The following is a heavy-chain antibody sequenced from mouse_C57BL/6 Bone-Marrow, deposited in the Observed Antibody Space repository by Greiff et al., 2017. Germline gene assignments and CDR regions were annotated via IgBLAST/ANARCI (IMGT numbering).Heavy chain of an antibody. J-gene: IGHJ1*03. CDR1: GFSFNTYA. CDR3: VSHMVYRGWYFDV. V-gene: IGHV10-1*01. CDR2: IRSKSNNYAT. D-gene: IGHD2-2*01. Sequence: EVQRVESGGGLVQPKGSLKLSCAASGFSFNTYAMNWVRQAPGKGLEWVARIRSKSNNYATYYADSVKDRFTISRDDSESMLYLQMNNLKTEDTAMYYCVSHMVYRGWYFDVWGTGTTVTVSS.